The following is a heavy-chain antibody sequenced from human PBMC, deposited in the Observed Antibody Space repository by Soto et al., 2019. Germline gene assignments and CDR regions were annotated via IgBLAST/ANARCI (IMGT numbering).Heavy chain of an antibody. Sequence: QVQLVESGGGVVQPGRSLRLSCAASGFTFSSYGMHWARQAPGKGLEWVAVIWFDGSSEYYGDSEKGRFIISRDNSKNTLYLQMNDVRAEDTAVYYCAKGTVSGSVYYMDVWGKGTTVTVS. D-gene: IGHD3-16*01. CDR3: AKGTVSGSVYYMDV. V-gene: IGHV3-33*08. CDR1: GFTFSSYG. CDR2: IWFDGSSE. J-gene: IGHJ6*03.